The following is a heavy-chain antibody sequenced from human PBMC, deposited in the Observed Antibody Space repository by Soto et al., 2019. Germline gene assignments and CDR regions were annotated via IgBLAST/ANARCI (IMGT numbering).Heavy chain of an antibody. CDR3: ARDYRPTFYYDSGGYYPPPYFDS. V-gene: IGHV4-61*01. CDR2: ISYSGST. D-gene: IGHD3-22*01. CDR1: GGSISSSPYY. J-gene: IGHJ4*02. Sequence: SETLSLTCTVSGGSISSSPYYWSWIRQPPGKGLEWIGYISYSGSTNYNPSLKSRVTMSVDTSKNQFSLRLSSVTAADTAVYFCARDYRPTFYYDSGGYYPPPYFDSWGQGALVTVSS.